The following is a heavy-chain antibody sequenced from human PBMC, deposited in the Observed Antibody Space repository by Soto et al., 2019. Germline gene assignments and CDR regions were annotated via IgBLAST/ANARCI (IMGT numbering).Heavy chain of an antibody. V-gene: IGHV1-8*01. CDR3: AKDLQFSGWLSAQTFDY. CDR1: GYTFTNYD. J-gene: IGHJ4*02. Sequence: ASVKVSCKASGYTFTNYDINWVRQASGQGLEWMGWMNPNSGNTGYAQKFKGRVTMTRDTSRSTAYMELSSLRSEDTAVYYCAKDLQFSGWLSAQTFDYWGQGTQVTVSS. CDR2: MNPNSGNT. D-gene: IGHD6-19*01.